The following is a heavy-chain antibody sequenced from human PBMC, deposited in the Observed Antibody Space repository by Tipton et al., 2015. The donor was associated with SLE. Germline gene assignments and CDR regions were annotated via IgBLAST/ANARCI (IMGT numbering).Heavy chain of an antibody. CDR1: GGSISGYY. V-gene: IGHV4-59*12. D-gene: IGHD2-8*01. CDR2: IYYSVTT. J-gene: IGHJ4*02. Sequence: LRLSCTLSGGSISGYYWTWFRQPPGKGLEWIGYIYYSVTTKYNPSLRGRVTISVDTSKNHFSLRLNSVTAADTAVYYCAMRRPQFWCFDYWGQGNLVTVSS. CDR3: AMRRPQFWCFDY.